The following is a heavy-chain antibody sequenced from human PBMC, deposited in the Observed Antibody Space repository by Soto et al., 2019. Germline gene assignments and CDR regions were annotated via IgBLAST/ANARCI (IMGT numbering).Heavy chain of an antibody. Sequence: GGSLRLSCAASGFTVSSNYMSWVRQAPGKGLEWVSVIYSGGSTYYADSVKGRFTISRHNSKNTLYLQMNSLRAEDTAVYYCASEWGKHSGSYYYWGQGTLVTVSS. D-gene: IGHD1-26*01. CDR2: IYSGGST. CDR3: ASEWGKHSGSYYY. V-gene: IGHV3-53*04. J-gene: IGHJ4*02. CDR1: GFTVSSNY.